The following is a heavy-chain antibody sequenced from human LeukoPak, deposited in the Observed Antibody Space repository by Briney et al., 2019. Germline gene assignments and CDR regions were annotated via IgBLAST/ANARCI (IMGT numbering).Heavy chain of an antibody. CDR3: ARDRSVVVPAASGENYYYYYGMDV. D-gene: IGHD2-2*01. CDR1: GFTFSSYA. J-gene: IGHJ6*02. V-gene: IGHV3-23*01. Sequence: PGGSLRLSCAASGFTFSSYAMSWVRQAPGKGLEWVSAISGSGGSTYYADSVKGRFTISRDNSKNTLYLQMNSLRAEDAAVYYCARDRSVVVPAASGENYYYYYGMDVWGQGTTVTVSS. CDR2: ISGSGGST.